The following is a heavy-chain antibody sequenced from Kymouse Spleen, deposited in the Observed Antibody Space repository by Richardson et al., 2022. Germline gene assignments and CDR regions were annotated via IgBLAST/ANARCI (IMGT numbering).Heavy chain of an antibody. Sequence: QLQLQESGPGLVKPSETLSLTCTVSGGSISSSSYYWGWIRQPPGKGLEWIGSIYYSGSTYYNPSLKSRVTISVDTSKNQFSLKLSSVTAADTAVYYCARNDFWSGYWYFDLWGRGTLVTVSS. CDR1: GGSISSSSYY. V-gene: IGHV4-39*01. D-gene: IGHD3-3*01. CDR3: ARNDFWSGYWYFDL. J-gene: IGHJ2*01. CDR2: IYYSGST.